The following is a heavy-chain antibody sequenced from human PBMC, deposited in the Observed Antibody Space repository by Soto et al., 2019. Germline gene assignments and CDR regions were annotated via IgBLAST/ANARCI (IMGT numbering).Heavy chain of an antibody. CDR1: GVTFSTSG. D-gene: IGHD2-21*01. V-gene: IGHV1-69*01. Sequence: QVQLVQSGAEVKKPGSSLKVSCKTSGVTFSTSGISWVRQGPGQGLEWMGGIIPLFGTPKYARKFHGRVSMKAEDSATTTYLEFRGLSSDDTGIYYCARVPPASGGGGNCSRLESYFASWGQGSQAVVSS. CDR3: ARVPPASGGGGNCSRLESYFAS. J-gene: IGHJ4*03. CDR2: IIPLFGTP.